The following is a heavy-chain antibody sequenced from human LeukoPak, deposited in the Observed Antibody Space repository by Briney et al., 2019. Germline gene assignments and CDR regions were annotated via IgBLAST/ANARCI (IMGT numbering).Heavy chain of an antibody. Sequence: PGGSLRLSCAASGFTFSSYAMSWVRQAPGKGLEWVSAISGSGGSTYYADSVKGRFTISRDNSKNTLYLQMNSLRAEDTAVYYCARDFVAAAGPTGTPYYYYGMDVWGQGTTVTVSS. CDR3: ARDFVAAAGPTGTPYYYYGMDV. V-gene: IGHV3-23*01. J-gene: IGHJ6*02. D-gene: IGHD6-13*01. CDR1: GFTFSSYA. CDR2: ISGSGGST.